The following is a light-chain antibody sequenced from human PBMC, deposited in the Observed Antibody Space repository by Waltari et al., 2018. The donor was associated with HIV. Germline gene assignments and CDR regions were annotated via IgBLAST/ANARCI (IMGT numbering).Light chain of an antibody. CDR3: MQGTHWPYT. Sequence: DVVMAQSPLSLPVTLGQAASISCSASQSLLYRDGNTYLNWFHQRPGQSPRRLIYKVSTRDSGVPDRFSGSGSGTAFTLKISRVEAEDVGVYYCMQGTHWPYTFGQGTNLQIK. CDR2: KVS. CDR1: QSLLYRDGNTY. J-gene: IGKJ2*01. V-gene: IGKV2-30*01.